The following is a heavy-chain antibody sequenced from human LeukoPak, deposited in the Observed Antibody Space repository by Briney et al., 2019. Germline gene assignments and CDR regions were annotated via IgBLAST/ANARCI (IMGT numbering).Heavy chain of an antibody. V-gene: IGHV4-61*01. D-gene: IGHD1-26*01. CDR2: IYYSGST. CDR3: ARDPSIVGATGNYFDY. Sequence: PSETPSLTCTVSGGSVSSGSYYWSWIRQPPGKGLEWIGYIYYSGSTNYNPSLKSRVTTSVDTPKNQFSLKLSSVTAADTAVYYCARDPSIVGATGNYFDYWGQGTLVTVSS. CDR1: GGSVSSGSYY. J-gene: IGHJ4*02.